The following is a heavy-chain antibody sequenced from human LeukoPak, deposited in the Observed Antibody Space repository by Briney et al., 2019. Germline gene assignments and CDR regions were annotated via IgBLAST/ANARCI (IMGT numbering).Heavy chain of an antibody. J-gene: IGHJ4*02. CDR1: GGTFSSYA. D-gene: IGHD3-22*01. Sequence: GASVKVSCKASGGTFSSYAISWVRQAPGQGLEWMGGIIPIFGTANYAQKFQGRVTITADESTSTAYMKLSSLRSEDTAVYYCAHYYDSKVDYWGQGTLVTVSS. V-gene: IGHV1-69*13. CDR3: AHYYDSKVDY. CDR2: IIPIFGTA.